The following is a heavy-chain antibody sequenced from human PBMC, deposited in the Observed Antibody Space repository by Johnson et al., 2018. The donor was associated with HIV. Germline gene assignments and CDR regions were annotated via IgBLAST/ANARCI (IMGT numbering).Heavy chain of an antibody. Sequence: VLLLESGGGLVQPGGSLRLSCAASGFTFSSYWMSWVRQAPGKGLEWVANIKQDGSEKYYVDSVKGRFTISRDNAKNSLYLQMNSLRAEYTAVYYCARGGLGYQNIHDPFDIWGQGTMVTVSS. D-gene: IGHD3-16*02. J-gene: IGHJ3*02. CDR1: GFTFSSYW. V-gene: IGHV3-7*01. CDR2: IKQDGSEK. CDR3: ARGGLGYQNIHDPFDI.